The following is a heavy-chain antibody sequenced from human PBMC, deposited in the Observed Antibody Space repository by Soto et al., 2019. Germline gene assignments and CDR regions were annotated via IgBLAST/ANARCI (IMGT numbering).Heavy chain of an antibody. Sequence: QVQVVQSGAEVKKPGSSVKISCKASGRIFSSFPTSWVRQVPGQGLEWMGGVISASGSVTYAPKFQGRVTMTAVNAAGIGYMELTSLTSADTAIYYCARVGSRDAYIYVLEQWGPGTMVSVS. CDR1: GRIFSSFP. V-gene: IGHV1-69*06. CDR3: ARVGSRDAYIYVLEQ. CDR2: VISASGSV. J-gene: IGHJ1*01. D-gene: IGHD5-18*01.